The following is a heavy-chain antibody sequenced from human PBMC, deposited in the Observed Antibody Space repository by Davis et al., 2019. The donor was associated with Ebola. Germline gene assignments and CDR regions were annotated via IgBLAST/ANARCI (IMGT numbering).Heavy chain of an antibody. Sequence: GESLKISCAASGFTVSSNYMSWVRQAPGKGLEWVSVIYSGGSTYYADSVKGRFTISRDNSKNTLYLQMNSLRAEDTAVYYCAKGLSLVVRGVINYFDYWGQGTLVTVSS. V-gene: IGHV3-53*01. CDR1: GFTVSSNY. J-gene: IGHJ4*02. D-gene: IGHD3-10*01. CDR2: IYSGGST. CDR3: AKGLSLVVRGVINYFDY.